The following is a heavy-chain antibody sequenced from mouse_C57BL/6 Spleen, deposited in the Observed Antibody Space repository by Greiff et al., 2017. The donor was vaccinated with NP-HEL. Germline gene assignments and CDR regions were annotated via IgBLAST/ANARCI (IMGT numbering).Heavy chain of an antibody. J-gene: IGHJ2*01. CDR3: ARRPYGSLDY. D-gene: IGHD1-1*01. Sequence: VQVVESGPELVKPGASVKISCKASGYAFSSSWMNWVKQRPGKGLEWIGRIYPGDGDTNYNGKFKGKATLTADKSSSTAYMQLSSLTSEDSAVYFCARRPYGSLDYWGQGTTLTVSS. V-gene: IGHV1-82*01. CDR2: IYPGDGDT. CDR1: GYAFSSSW.